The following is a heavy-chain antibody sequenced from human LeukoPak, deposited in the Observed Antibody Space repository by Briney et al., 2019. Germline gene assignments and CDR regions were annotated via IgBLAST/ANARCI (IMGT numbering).Heavy chain of an antibody. J-gene: IGHJ4*02. CDR3: ANSPMVRGVINYFDY. V-gene: IGHV3-74*01. Sequence: GGSLRLSCAASGFTFSSYWMHWVRQAPGKGLVWVSRVNSDGSSTTYADSVKGRFTISRDNAKNTLYLQMNSLRAEDTAVYYCANSPMVRGVINYFDYWGQGTLVTVSS. CDR2: VNSDGSST. D-gene: IGHD3-10*01. CDR1: GFTFSSYW.